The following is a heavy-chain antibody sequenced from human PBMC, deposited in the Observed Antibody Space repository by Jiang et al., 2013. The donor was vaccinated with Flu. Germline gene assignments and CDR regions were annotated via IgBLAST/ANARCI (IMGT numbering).Heavy chain of an antibody. D-gene: IGHD6-25*01. CDR1: GYPFSDYW. Sequence: GAEVKKPGESLRISCKGSGYPFSDYWITWVRQMPGKGLEWMGRVDPRTSYTTYSPSFQGHVIISADKSITTAFLQWSSLKASDTAVYYCARHALGASGWHYFDDWGQGTLVTVPS. CDR3: ARHALGASGWHYFDD. CDR2: VDPRTSYT. V-gene: IGHV5-10-1*01. J-gene: IGHJ4*02.